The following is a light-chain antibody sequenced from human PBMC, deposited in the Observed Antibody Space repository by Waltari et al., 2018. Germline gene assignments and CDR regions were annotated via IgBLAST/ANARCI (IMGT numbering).Light chain of an antibody. CDR2: EVT. Sequence: QSALTQPASVSGSPGQSLTISCTGTSSDVGKYNLVSWYQTHPGKVPKVMIYEVTKRPSGVSNRFSGSKSGNTASLTISGLQAEDEADYYCCSYAGSGIVIFGGGTKLTVL. CDR1: SSDVGKYNL. V-gene: IGLV2-23*02. CDR3: CSYAGSGIVI. J-gene: IGLJ2*01.